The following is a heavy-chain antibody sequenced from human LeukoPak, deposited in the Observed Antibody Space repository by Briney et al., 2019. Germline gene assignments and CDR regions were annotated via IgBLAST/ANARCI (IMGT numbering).Heavy chain of an antibody. V-gene: IGHV6-1*01. CDR3: AREVSADTYYYYYGMDV. CDR1: GDSVSSNSAA. Sequence: SQTLSLTCAISGDSVSSNSAAWNWIRQSPSRGLEWLGRTYYRSKWYNDYAVSVKSRITISPDTSKNQFSLQLNSVTPEDTAVYYCAREVSADTYYYYYGMDVWGQGTTVTVSS. CDR2: TYYRSKWYN. D-gene: IGHD1-14*01. J-gene: IGHJ6*02.